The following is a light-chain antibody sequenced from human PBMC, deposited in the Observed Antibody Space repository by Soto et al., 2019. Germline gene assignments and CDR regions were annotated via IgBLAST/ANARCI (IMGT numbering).Light chain of an antibody. CDR3: QNYNSFSRFT. J-gene: IGKJ3*01. CDR2: CAS. CDR1: QGISNY. V-gene: IGKV1-27*01. Sequence: DIQMTQSPSSLSASVGDRVTITCRASQGISNYLAWYQQKPGKVPNLLIYCASTLQSGVPPRYSGSGSGTDFTLTISSLQPEDVATYYCQNYNSFSRFTFGPGTKVDIK.